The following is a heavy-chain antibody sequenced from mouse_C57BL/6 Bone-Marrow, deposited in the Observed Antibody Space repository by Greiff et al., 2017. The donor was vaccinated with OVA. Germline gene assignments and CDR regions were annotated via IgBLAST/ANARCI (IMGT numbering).Heavy chain of an antibody. Sequence: EVMLVESGGGLVKPGGSLKLSCAASGFTFSSYAMSWVRQTPEKRLEWVATISDGGSYTYYPDNVKGRFTISRDNAKNNLYLQMSQLKSEDTAMYYCARDWDYDDGYYAMDYWGQGTSVTVSS. CDR2: ISDGGSYT. CDR3: ARDWDYDDGYYAMDY. V-gene: IGHV5-4*01. CDR1: GFTFSSYA. J-gene: IGHJ4*01. D-gene: IGHD2-4*01.